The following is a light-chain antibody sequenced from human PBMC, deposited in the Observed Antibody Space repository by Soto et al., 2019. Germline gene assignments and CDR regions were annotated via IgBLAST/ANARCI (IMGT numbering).Light chain of an antibody. Sequence: EVVLTQSPGTLSLSPGERATLSCRASQSVDSSTLAWYQQKPGQAPRLLISGASKRATGTPDRFSGSGSGTDFTLTISRLEPEDFAVYYCQHFDDSLTFGGGTRGEIK. J-gene: IGKJ4*01. V-gene: IGKV3-20*01. CDR3: QHFDDSLT. CDR2: GAS. CDR1: QSVDSST.